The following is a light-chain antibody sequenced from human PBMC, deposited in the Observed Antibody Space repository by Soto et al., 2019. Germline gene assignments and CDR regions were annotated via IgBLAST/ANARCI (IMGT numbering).Light chain of an antibody. J-gene: IGKJ1*01. CDR1: QSISNW. CDR2: KAS. CDR3: QQYNAYSWT. V-gene: IGKV1-5*03. Sequence: DIQMTQSPSTLSASVGDRVTITCRASQSISNWLAWYQQKPGKAPKLLIYKASSLESGVPPRFSGSGSGTEFTLTISSLQPDDSATYYCQQYNAYSWTFGQGTKVEIK.